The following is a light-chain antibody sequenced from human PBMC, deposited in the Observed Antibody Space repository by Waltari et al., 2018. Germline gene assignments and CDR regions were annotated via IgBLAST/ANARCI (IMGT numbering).Light chain of an antibody. J-gene: IGLJ3*02. V-gene: IGLV2-23*01. Sequence: QSPLTQPASVPGSPGQSITISSTGTSSDVGTYNLVSWYQQHPGKAPKLMIYEDYKRPSGVSNRCSGSKSGNTASLTISGLQAEDEADYYCCSYVSGDTWVFGGGTELAVL. CDR2: EDY. CDR3: CSYVSGDTWV. CDR1: SSDVGTYNL.